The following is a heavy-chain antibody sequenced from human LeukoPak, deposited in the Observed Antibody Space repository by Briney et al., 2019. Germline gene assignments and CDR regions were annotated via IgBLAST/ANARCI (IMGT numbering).Heavy chain of an antibody. Sequence: GGSLRLSCAASGFTFSSYEMHWVRQAPGKGLEYVSAISSNGDSAYYANFVKGRFIISRDNSKNTLYLQMGSLRPEDMAVYYCARDRPGDVWGEGTTVTVSS. J-gene: IGHJ6*04. CDR3: ARDRPGDV. CDR2: ISSNGDSA. CDR1: GFTFSSYE. V-gene: IGHV3-64*01.